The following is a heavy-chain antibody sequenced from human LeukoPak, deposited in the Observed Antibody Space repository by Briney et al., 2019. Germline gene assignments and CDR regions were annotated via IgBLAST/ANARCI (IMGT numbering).Heavy chain of an antibody. CDR3: ARDSENYGGNSDY. CDR1: GFTVSNNY. D-gene: IGHD4-23*01. CDR2: ISRSGGST. V-gene: IGHV3-21*01. J-gene: IGHJ4*02. Sequence: GGSLRLSCAASGFTVSNNYLHWVRQAPGKVLEWVSSISRSGGSTYYAESVKGRLTISRDNAESSVYLQVNSLRAEDTAVYYCARDSENYGGNSDYWGQGPLVTVSS.